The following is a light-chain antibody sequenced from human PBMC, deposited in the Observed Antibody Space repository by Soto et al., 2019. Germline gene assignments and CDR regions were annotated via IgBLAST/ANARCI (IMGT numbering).Light chain of an antibody. CDR3: QQYNTYSRT. J-gene: IGKJ1*01. CDR2: KAS. CDR1: QSITGW. Sequence: DIQMTQSPSTLSASVGDRVTITGRASQSITGWLAWYQQKQGKAPKILIYKASSLNSGVPSRFRGSGSGTEFTLTISRLQPDDFETYYCQQYNTYSRTFGQGTKVDIK. V-gene: IGKV1-5*03.